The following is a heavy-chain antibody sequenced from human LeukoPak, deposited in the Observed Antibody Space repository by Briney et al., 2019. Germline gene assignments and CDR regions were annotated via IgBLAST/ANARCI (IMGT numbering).Heavy chain of an antibody. CDR2: INWNGGST. Sequence: GGSLRLSCAASGFTFDDYGMTWVRHAPGKGLEWVSGINWNGGSTGYADSVKGRFTISRDNAKNSLYLQMNSLRAEDTALYYCARDFTGRRQFDYWGQGTLVTVSS. CDR1: GFTFDDYG. V-gene: IGHV3-20*04. CDR3: ARDFTGRRQFDY. D-gene: IGHD1-14*01. J-gene: IGHJ4*02.